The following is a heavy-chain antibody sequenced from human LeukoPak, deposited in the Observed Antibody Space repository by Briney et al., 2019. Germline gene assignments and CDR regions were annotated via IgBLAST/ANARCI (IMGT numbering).Heavy chain of an antibody. Sequence: GASVKVSCKASGYTFTSYGISWVRQAPGQGLEWMGWISAYNGNTNYAQKLQGRVTMTTDTSTSTAYMELRSLRSDDTAVYYCARDWCYCSSTSCYLVWGQGTLVTVSS. CDR3: ARDWCYCSSTSCYLV. J-gene: IGHJ4*02. D-gene: IGHD2-2*01. CDR1: GYTFTSYG. V-gene: IGHV1-18*01. CDR2: ISAYNGNT.